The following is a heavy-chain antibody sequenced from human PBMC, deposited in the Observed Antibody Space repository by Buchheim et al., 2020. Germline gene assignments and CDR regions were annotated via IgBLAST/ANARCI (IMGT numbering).Heavy chain of an antibody. D-gene: IGHD2-15*01. CDR2: IYYSGST. CDR3: ARRGGPGYYYYGMDV. V-gene: IGHV4-39*01. CDR1: GGYISCSSYY. J-gene: IGHJ6*02. Sequence: QLQLQESGPGLAKPSETLSLTCPVSGGYISCSSYYWGWIRQPPGKGLEWIGSIYYSGSTYYNPSLNSQVTIPLDKSTNQFSLKLSSVTAADTAVYYCARRGGPGYYYYGMDVWGQGTT.